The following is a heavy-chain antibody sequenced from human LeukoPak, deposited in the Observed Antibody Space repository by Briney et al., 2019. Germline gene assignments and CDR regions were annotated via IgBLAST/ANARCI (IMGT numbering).Heavy chain of an antibody. CDR2: ISSSGSSI. CDR1: GFTFSDYY. J-gene: IGHJ4*02. CDR3: ARADPHLRVLTN. V-gene: IGHV3-11*04. D-gene: IGHD3-16*01. Sequence: GGSLRLSCAASGFTFSDYYMNWIRQAPGKGLEWVSYISSSGSSIYYADSVKGRFTSSRDNAKNSLYLQMNSLRAEDTAVYYCARADPHLRVLTNWGQGTLVTVSS.